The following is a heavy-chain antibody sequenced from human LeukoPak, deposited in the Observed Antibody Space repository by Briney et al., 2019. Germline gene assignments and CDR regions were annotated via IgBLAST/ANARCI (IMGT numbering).Heavy chain of an antibody. D-gene: IGHD1-26*01. CDR1: GYYITRGYN. J-gene: IGHJ4*02. CDR3: GRGEVGEFDH. V-gene: IGHV4-38-2*02. CDR2: ISHAGDT. Sequence: SETLSLTCTVPGYYITRGYNWGWVRQSPGKGLEWIASISHAGDTYYNPSLKSRVTISVDTSKNHFSLNLASVTAPDTAVYFCGRGEVGEFDHWGQGTLVTVSS.